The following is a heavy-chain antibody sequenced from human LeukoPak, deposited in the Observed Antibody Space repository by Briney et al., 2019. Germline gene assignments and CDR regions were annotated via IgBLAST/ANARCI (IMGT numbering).Heavy chain of an antibody. CDR3: ARGWYGPDS. Sequence: GGSLRLSCAASVDTFRSHSMHWVRQAPGKGLVWVSGISRDGTSTNYAHAVKGRFTISRDNAKNTLYLQMNSLRVEDTAVYSCARGWYGPDSCGQGTLVTVSS. D-gene: IGHD2-15*01. J-gene: IGHJ5*01. V-gene: IGHV3-74*01. CDR2: ISRDGTST. CDR1: VDTFRSHS.